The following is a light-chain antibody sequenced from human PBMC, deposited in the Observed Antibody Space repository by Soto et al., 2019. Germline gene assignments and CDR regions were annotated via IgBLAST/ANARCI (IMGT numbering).Light chain of an antibody. CDR1: QSVLYISNNKNY. J-gene: IGKJ4*01. CDR2: WAS. CDR3: QQYYSTPLT. Sequence: DIVMTQSPDSLAVSLGERATINCKSSQSVLYISNNKNYLAWYQQKPGQPPKLLIYWASTRDSGVPDRFSGSGSGTDFTLTISSLQAEDVAVYYCQQYYSTPLTFVGGTKVDIK. V-gene: IGKV4-1*01.